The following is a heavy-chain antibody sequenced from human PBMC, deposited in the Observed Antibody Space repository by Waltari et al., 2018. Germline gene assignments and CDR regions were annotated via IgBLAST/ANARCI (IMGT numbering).Heavy chain of an antibody. J-gene: IGHJ6*02. CDR2: INPNSGGT. CDR1: GYTFPGYY. D-gene: IGHD2-15*01. Sequence: QVQLVQSGAEVKKPGASVKVSCKASGYTFPGYYMHWVRQAPGQGLEWMGWINPNSGGTNYAQKFQGWVTMTRDTSISTAYMELSRLRSDDTAVYYCARDRVVVAATLYYYYGMDVWGQGTTVTVSS. CDR3: ARDRVVVAATLYYYYGMDV. V-gene: IGHV1-2*04.